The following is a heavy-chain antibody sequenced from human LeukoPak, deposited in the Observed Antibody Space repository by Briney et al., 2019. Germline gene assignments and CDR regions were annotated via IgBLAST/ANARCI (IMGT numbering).Heavy chain of an antibody. CDR3: ARDQPDYSIFGVVTPYYYYMDV. J-gene: IGHJ6*03. Sequence: ASVKVSCKASGYTFTGYYMHWVRQAPGQGLEWMGWINPNSGGTNYAQKFQGRVTMTRDTSISTAYMELSRLRSDDTAVYYCARDQPDYSIFGVVTPYYYYMDVWGKGTTVTVSS. CDR1: GYTFTGYY. V-gene: IGHV1-2*02. CDR2: INPNSGGT. D-gene: IGHD3-3*02.